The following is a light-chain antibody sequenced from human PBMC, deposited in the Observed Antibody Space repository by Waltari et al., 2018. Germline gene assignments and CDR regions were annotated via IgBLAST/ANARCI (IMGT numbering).Light chain of an antibody. CDR2: KDT. Sequence: SYELTQPPSVSVPPGQTARITCFGDALPKQYGYWYQQRPGQAPVLKIYKDTKRPSGIPERFSGSASGTTVTLTISGVQAEDEAVYYCQSADSSGTSRVFGGGTKLTVL. CDR3: QSADSSGTSRV. CDR1: ALPKQY. V-gene: IGLV3-25*03. J-gene: IGLJ2*01.